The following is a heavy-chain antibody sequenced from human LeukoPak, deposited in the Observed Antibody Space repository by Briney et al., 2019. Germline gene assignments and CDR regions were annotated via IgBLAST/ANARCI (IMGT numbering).Heavy chain of an antibody. D-gene: IGHD3-16*01. J-gene: IGHJ4*02. Sequence: GGSLRLSCAASGFSVSNNYMNWVRQASGKGLEWVSVMHSDGRTFYADSVKGRFTISRDNSKNTLYLQMNSLRAEDTAVYYCARDQWGSFDYWGQGTLVTVSS. CDR1: GFSVSNNY. V-gene: IGHV3-53*01. CDR2: MHSDGRT. CDR3: ARDQWGSFDY.